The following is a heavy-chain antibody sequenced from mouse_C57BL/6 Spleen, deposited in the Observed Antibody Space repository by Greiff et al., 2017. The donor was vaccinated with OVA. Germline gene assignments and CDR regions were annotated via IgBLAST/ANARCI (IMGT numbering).Heavy chain of an antibody. CDR2: INPNNGGT. CDR3: ARDSNYGYFDV. J-gene: IGHJ1*03. Sequence: EVQLQQSGPELVKPGASVKISCKASGYTFTDYYMNWVKQSHGKSLEWIGDINPNNGGTSYNQKFKGKATLTVHKSSSTAYMELRSLTSEDSAVYYCARDSNYGYFDVWGTGTTVTVSS. V-gene: IGHV1-26*01. D-gene: IGHD2-5*01. CDR1: GYTFTDYY.